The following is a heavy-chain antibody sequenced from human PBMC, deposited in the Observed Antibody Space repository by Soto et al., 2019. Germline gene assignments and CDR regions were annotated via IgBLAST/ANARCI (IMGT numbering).Heavy chain of an antibody. CDR2: ISSSGSTI. CDR1: GFTFSSYE. Sequence: VGSLRLSCAASGFTFSSYEMNWVRQAPGKGLEWVSYISSSGSTIYYADSVKGRFTISRDNAKNSLYLQMNSLRAEDTAVYYCARDQYVTTKRKHYYYYGMDVWGQGTTVTVSS. D-gene: IGHD4-4*01. J-gene: IGHJ6*02. V-gene: IGHV3-48*03. CDR3: ARDQYVTTKRKHYYYYGMDV.